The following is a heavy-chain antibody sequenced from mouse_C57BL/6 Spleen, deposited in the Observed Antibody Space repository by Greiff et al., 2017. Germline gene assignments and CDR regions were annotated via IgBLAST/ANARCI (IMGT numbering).Heavy chain of an antibody. CDR2: INPNSGGT. CDR1: GYTFTDYN. J-gene: IGHJ1*03. CDR3: ARGPDWYGDV. V-gene: IGHV1-18*01. Sequence: VQLQQSGPELVKPGASVKIPCKASGYTFTDYNMDWVKQSHGKSLEWIGDINPNSGGTIYNQKFKGKATLTVDKSSSTAYMELRSLTSEDTAVYYCARGPDWYGDVWGTGTTVTVSS.